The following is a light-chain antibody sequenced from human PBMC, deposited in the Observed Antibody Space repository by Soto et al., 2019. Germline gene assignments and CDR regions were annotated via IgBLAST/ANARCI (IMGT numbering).Light chain of an antibody. CDR2: EVS. CDR3: SSFSRGTTYV. J-gene: IGLJ1*01. CDR1: SSDVGSYNR. V-gene: IGLV2-18*02. Sequence: QSALTQPPSVSGSPGQSVTISCTGTSSDVGSYNRVSWYQQPLGTAPKLMIYEVSNRPSGVPDRFSGSKSGNTASLTISGLQAEDEADYYCSSFSRGTTYVFGTGTKLTVL.